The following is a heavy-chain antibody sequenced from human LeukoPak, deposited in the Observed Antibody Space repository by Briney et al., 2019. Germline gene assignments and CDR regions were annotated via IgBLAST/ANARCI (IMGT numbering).Heavy chain of an antibody. CDR3: ARVWGVRGVIPFY. CDR1: GYTFTGYY. Sequence: ASVKVSCKASGYTFTGYYMHWVRQAPGQGLEWMGWINPNSGGTNYAQKFQGRVTMTRDTSISTDYMQLSRLSSDDPAVYYCARVWGVRGVIPFYWGQGTLVTVSS. D-gene: IGHD3-10*01. V-gene: IGHV1-2*02. CDR2: INPNSGGT. J-gene: IGHJ4*02.